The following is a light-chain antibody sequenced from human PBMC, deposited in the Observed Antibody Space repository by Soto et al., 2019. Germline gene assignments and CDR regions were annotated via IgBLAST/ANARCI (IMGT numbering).Light chain of an antibody. J-gene: IGKJ2*01. CDR2: DAS. Sequence: EVVLTQSPATLSLSPGDRATLSCRASQTISNYLAWYQQKLGQAPRLLIYDASNRATGIPARFSVSGSGTDFTLTISSLEPEDFAVYYCQQRSDWPSFGQGTKLEIK. V-gene: IGKV3-11*01. CDR3: QQRSDWPS. CDR1: QTISNY.